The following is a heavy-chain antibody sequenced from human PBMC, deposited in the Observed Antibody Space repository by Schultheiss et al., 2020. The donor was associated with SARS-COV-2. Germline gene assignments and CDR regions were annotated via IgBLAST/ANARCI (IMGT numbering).Heavy chain of an antibody. CDR2: ISSSSSYI. D-gene: IGHD3-22*01. CDR3: TYYYDSSGYFPRFDY. CDR1: GFTFSSYA. J-gene: IGHJ4*02. V-gene: IGHV3-21*04. Sequence: GGSLRLSCAASGFTFSSYAMSWVRQAPGKGLEWVSSISSSSSYIYYADSVKGRFTISRDNSKNTLYLQMNSLRAEDTAVYYCTYYYDSSGYFPRFDYWGQGTLVTVSS.